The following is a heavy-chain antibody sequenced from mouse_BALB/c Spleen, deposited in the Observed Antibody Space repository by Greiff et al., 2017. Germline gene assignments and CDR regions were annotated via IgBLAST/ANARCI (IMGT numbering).Heavy chain of an antibody. CDR3: DRDPYYGY. J-gene: IGHJ3*01. V-gene: IGHV2-9*02. CDR2: IWAGGST. Sequence: VQLVESGPGLVAPSQSLSITCTVSGFSLTSYGVHWVRQPPGKGLEWLGVIWAGGSTNYNSAIMSRLSISKENSKSQVLLKMNSLQTDDTARDDWDRDPYYGYWGQGTLVTVSA. D-gene: IGHD1-2*01. CDR1: GFSLTSYG.